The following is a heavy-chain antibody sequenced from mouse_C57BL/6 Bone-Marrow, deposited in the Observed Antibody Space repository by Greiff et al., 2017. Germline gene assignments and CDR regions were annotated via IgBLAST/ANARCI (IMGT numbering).Heavy chain of an antibody. CDR2: IYPGDGDT. V-gene: IGHV1-82*01. J-gene: IGHJ4*01. CDR3: ARLIYYYSMDY. CDR1: GYAFSSSW. Sequence: QVQLKESGPELVKPGASVKISCKASGYAFSSSWMNWVKQRPGKGLEWIGRIYPGDGDTNYNGKFKGKATLTADKSSSTAYMQLSSLTSDDSAVYFCARLIYYYSMDYWGQGTSVTVSS.